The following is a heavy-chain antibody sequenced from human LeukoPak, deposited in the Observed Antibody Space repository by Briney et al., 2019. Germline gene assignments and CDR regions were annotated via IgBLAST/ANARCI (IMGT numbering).Heavy chain of an antibody. V-gene: IGHV4-39*01. CDR2: IYYSGST. D-gene: IGHD6-13*01. Sequence: PSETLSLTCTVSGGSISSSSYYWGWIRQPPGKGLEWIGSIYYSGSTYYNPSLKSRVTISVDTSKNQFSLKLSSVTAADTAVYYCATCIAAAGTDYYFDYWGQGTLVTVSS. CDR3: ATCIAAAGTDYYFDY. J-gene: IGHJ4*02. CDR1: GGSISSSSYY.